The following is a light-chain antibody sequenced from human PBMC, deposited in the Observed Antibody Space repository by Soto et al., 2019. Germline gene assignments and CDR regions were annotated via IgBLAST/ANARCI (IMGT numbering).Light chain of an antibody. J-gene: IGLJ1*01. CDR3: SSFAGSNSPYV. V-gene: IGLV2-8*01. Sequence: QSVLTQPPCASGSPGPSVTISCTGTSSDIGVFDFVSWYQQHPAKAPKVIIYHVNKSPSEVPDRFSGSKSGTPASLTVSGLRPEDEADYFCSSFAGSNSPYVFGTGTKVTVL. CDR2: HVN. CDR1: SSDIGVFDF.